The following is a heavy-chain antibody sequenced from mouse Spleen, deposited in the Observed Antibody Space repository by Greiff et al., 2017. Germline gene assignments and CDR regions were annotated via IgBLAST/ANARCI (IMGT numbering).Heavy chain of an antibody. CDR2: INPYNGGT. CDR3: APNLLLRWDYAMDY. D-gene: IGHD1-1*01. J-gene: IGHJ4*01. CDR1: GYTFTDYY. Sequence: VQLQQSGPVLVKPGASVKMSCKASGYTFTDYYMNWVKQSHGKSLEWIGVINPYNGGTSYNQKFKGKATLTVDKSSSTAYMELNSLTSEDSAVYYCAPNLLLRWDYAMDYWGQGTSVTVSS. V-gene: IGHV1-19*01.